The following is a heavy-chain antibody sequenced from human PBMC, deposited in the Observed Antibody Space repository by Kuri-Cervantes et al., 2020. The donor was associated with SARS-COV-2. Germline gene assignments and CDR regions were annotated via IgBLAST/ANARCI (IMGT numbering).Heavy chain of an antibody. V-gene: IGHV3-30*18. Sequence: GESLKISCVVSGFTFRTNVMAWVRQAPGKGLEWVAVISYDGSNKYYADSVKGRFSISRDNPKDTLYLEMNSLKPDDTAVYYCAKEHTYSVAFDYWCQGTLVTVSS. D-gene: IGHD2-15*01. CDR2: ISYDGSNK. J-gene: IGHJ4*02. CDR1: GFTFRTNV. CDR3: AKEHTYSVAFDY.